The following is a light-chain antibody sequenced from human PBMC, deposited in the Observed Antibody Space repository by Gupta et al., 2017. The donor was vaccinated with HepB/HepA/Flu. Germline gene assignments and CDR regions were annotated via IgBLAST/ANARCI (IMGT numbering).Light chain of an antibody. V-gene: IGLV3-21*03. Sequence: SYVLTQPPSVSVAQGKTARITCGGNNIGSKSVHWYQQKPGQAPVLVVYDDSDRPSGIPERFSGSSSGNTATLTISRVEAGDEADYYSQVWDRSSDHMVFGGGTKLTVL. J-gene: IGLJ2*01. CDR1: NIGSKS. CDR2: DDS. CDR3: QVWDRSSDHMV.